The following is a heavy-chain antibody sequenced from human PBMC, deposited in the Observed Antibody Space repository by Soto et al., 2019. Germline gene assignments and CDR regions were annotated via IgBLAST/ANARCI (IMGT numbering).Heavy chain of an antibody. J-gene: IGHJ5*02. D-gene: IGHD5-18*01. CDR1: GFTFSSYG. V-gene: IGHV3-30*02. CDR2: IWYDGSNK. Sequence: GGSLRLSCAASGFTFSSYGMHWVRQAPGKGLEWVAVIWYDGSNKYYADSVKGRFTISGDNSKNTLYLQMNSLRAEDTAVYYCAKDSRGYSYGIGTDNWFDPWGQGTLVTVSS. CDR3: AKDSRGYSYGIGTDNWFDP.